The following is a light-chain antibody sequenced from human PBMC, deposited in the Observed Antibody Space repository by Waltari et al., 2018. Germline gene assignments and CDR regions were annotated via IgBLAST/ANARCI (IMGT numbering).Light chain of an antibody. J-gene: IGKJ1*01. Sequence: DIQMTQSPSTLSASVGDRVIITCRASQRINSWLAWYQQKAGAAPKLLIYKASTVESGVASRFSGGGSGTEFTLTISSLQPDDFATYFCQQYNSIPWTFGQGTKVEIK. CDR1: QRINSW. V-gene: IGKV1-5*03. CDR3: QQYNSIPWT. CDR2: KAS.